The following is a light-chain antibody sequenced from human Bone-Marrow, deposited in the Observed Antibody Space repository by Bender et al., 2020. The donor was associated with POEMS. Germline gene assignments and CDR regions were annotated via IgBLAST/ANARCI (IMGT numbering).Light chain of an antibody. Sequence: QSALTQPASVSGSPGRSITIPCTGSNNLVSWYQHHPGKAPKLLIYEASKRPSGVSNRFSGSQSGNTASLTISGLQNEDESDYYCCLYAGYYTVMFGGGTSVTVL. CDR2: EAS. CDR3: CLYAGYYTVM. CDR1: NNL. V-gene: IGLV2-23*01. J-gene: IGLJ3*02.